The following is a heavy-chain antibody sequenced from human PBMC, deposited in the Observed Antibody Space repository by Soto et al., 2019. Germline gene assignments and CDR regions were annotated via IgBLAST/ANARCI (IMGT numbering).Heavy chain of an antibody. V-gene: IGHV3-53*02. J-gene: IGHJ5*02. CDR2: VYSGSNS. D-gene: IGHD4-17*01. CDR1: GLTGGGIY. CDR3: ARVQSAYGGNWFDP. Sequence: EVQLVETGGRLIQPGGSLRLSCAVSGLTGGGIYMPWVRQAPGKGLEWVSIVYSGSNSYYADSVRGRFTISRDTSKNTLYLQMNNLRVEDTAVYFGARVQSAYGGNWFDPWGQGTLVTVSA.